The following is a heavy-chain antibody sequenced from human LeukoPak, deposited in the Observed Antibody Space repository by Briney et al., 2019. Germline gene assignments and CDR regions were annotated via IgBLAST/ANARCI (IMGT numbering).Heavy chain of an antibody. Sequence: GGSLRLSCAASGFTFSSYAMHWIRQAPGKGLEWVAVISYDGSNKYYADSVKGRFTISRDNSKNTLYLQMNSLRAEDTAVYYCAKDQTPYYWGQGTLVTVSS. CDR2: ISYDGSNK. CDR3: AKDQTPYY. J-gene: IGHJ4*02. V-gene: IGHV3-30*04. CDR1: GFTFSSYA.